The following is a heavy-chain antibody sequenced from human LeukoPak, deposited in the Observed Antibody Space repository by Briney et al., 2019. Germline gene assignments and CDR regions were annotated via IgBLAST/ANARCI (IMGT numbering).Heavy chain of an antibody. J-gene: IGHJ6*03. D-gene: IGHD2-15*01. CDR2: IKQDGSEK. CDR1: EFTFFTYW. V-gene: IGHV3-7*01. Sequence: GGSLRLSCAASEFTFFTYWMTWVRQAPGKGLEWVANIKQDGSEKYYVDSVKGRFTISRDNAKNSLYLQMNSLRVEDTAVYYCARAGRKSRGVDIVRKKETGYYYYLDVLGKGTTVTVSS. CDR3: ARAGRKSRGVDIVRKKETGYYYYLDV.